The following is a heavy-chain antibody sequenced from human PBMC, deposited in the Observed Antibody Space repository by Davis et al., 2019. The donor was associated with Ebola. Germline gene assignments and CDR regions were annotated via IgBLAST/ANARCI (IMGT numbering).Heavy chain of an antibody. CDR1: GFTFSSYA. D-gene: IGHD2-15*01. J-gene: IGHJ6*02. CDR3: ARDLPDIVVVVAARYYYYGMDV. CDR2: ISYDGSNK. V-gene: IGHV3-30-3*01. Sequence: PGGSLRLSCAASGFTFSSYAMHWVRQAPGKGLEWVAVISYDGSNKYYADSVKGRFTISRDNSKNTLYLQMNSLRAEDTAVYYCARDLPDIVVVVAARYYYYGMDVWGQGTTVTVTS.